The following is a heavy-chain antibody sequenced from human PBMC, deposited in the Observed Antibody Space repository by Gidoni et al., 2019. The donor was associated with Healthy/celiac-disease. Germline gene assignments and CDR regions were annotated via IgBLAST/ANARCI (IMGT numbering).Heavy chain of an antibody. D-gene: IGHD3-22*01. CDR1: GVTFADHA. CDR2: ISWNSGSI. J-gene: IGHJ6*02. CDR3: AKDAHYYDSSGPYYYYYYGMDV. V-gene: IGHV3-9*01. Sequence: EVQLVESGGGLVQPGRSLRLACGASGVTFADHAMHLVRQAPGKGLEWVSGISWNSGSIGYADSVKGRFTISRDNAKNSLYLQLNSLRAEDTALYYCAKDAHYYDSSGPYYYYYYGMDVWGQGTTVTVSS.